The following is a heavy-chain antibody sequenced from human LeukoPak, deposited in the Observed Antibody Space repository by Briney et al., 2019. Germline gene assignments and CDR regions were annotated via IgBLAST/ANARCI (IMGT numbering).Heavy chain of an antibody. J-gene: IGHJ3*02. V-gene: IGHV3-74*01. CDR2: INSDGSRT. CDR3: AREGYEDAFDI. CDR1: GFTFSSYW. Sequence: GGSLRLSCAASGFTFSSYWMNWVRQAPGKGLVWVSGINSDGSRTSYAESVKGRITISRDNAKNTLYLQMNSLRAEDTAVYYCAREGYEDAFDIWGQGTMVTVSS. D-gene: IGHD3-3*01.